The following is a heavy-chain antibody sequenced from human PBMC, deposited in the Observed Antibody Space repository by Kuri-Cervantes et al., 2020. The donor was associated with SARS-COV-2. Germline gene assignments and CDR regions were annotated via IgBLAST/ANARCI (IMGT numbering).Heavy chain of an antibody. D-gene: IGHD5-24*01. CDR2: ISSSSSYT. J-gene: IGHJ4*02. CDR1: GFTFSDYY. CDR3: ARPEMVRGVDY. V-gene: IGHV3-11*03. Sequence: GESLKISCAASGFTFSDYYMSWIRQAPGKGLEWVSYISSSSSYTNYADSVKGRFTISRDNAKNSLYLQMNSLRAEDTAVYYCARPEMVRGVDYWGQGTLVTVSS.